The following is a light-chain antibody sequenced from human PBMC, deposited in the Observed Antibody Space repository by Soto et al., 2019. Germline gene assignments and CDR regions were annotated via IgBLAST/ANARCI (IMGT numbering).Light chain of an antibody. V-gene: IGKV1-5*01. CDR2: DAS. CDR1: QSISIW. CDR3: QQFHSCPIT. J-gene: IGKJ5*01. Sequence: DIQMTQSPSTLSASAGDRVTITCRASQSISIWLAWYQQKPGKAPKLLINDASSLESGVPSRFTGSGSGTEFTLTISNLQPDDFPTYYCQQFHSCPITFGQGTRLEIK.